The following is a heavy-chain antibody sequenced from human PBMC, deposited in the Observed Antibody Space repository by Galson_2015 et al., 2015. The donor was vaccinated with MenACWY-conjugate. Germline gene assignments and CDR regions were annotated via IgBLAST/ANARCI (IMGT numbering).Heavy chain of an antibody. J-gene: IGHJ4*02. CDR1: GYSFPSYW. CDR3: ASGADCGGDCYQASIDY. CDR2: IYPGDSDT. Sequence: QSGAEVKKPGESLKISCKGSGYSFPSYWIGWVRQMPGKGLEWMGIIYPGDSDTRYSPSFQGQVTISADKSISTAYLQLSSLKASDTAMYYCASGADCGGDCYQASIDYWGQGTLVTVSS. V-gene: IGHV5-51*01. D-gene: IGHD2-21*02.